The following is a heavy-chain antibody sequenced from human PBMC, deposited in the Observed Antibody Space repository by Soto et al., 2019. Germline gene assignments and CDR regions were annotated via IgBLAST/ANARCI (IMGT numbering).Heavy chain of an antibody. CDR2: ISHVETTK. CDR1: GFTFRKYA. J-gene: IGHJ4*02. D-gene: IGHD2-8*01. Sequence: VHLVESGGGVVQPGRSLRLSCAASGFTFRKYAMHWVRQPPGKGLEWVAVISHVETTKYYAESVKGRFTISRDNSRDTVYLQLNSLTSEDTAVYSGASPLYEDDPSAHINYWGQGILVTVSS. CDR3: ASPLYEDDPSAHINY. V-gene: IGHV3-30-3*01.